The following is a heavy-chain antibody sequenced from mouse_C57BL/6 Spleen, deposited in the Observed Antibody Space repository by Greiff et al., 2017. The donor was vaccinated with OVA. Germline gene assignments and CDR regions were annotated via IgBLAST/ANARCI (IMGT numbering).Heavy chain of an antibody. Sequence: EVKLMESGGGLVKPGGSLKLSCAASGFTFSDYGMHWVRQAPEKGLEWVAYISSGSSTIYYADTVKGRFTISRDNAKNTLFLQMTSLRSEDTAMYYCARRTGRAFAYWGQGTLVTVSA. CDR2: ISSGSSTI. CDR3: ARRTGRAFAY. J-gene: IGHJ3*01. CDR1: GFTFSDYG. V-gene: IGHV5-17*01. D-gene: IGHD4-1*01.